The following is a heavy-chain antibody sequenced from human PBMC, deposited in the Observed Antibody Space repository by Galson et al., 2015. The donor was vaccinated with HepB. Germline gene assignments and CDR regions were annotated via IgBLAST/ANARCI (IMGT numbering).Heavy chain of an antibody. CDR2: ISSSSSFK. V-gene: IGHV3-21*01. CDR3: ARDGMTMVRGVSLYGTDV. Sequence: SLRLSCAASGFTFSSDSMNWVRQAPGKGLEWVSSISSSSSFKFYAESVKGRFTISRDNAKNSLYLQMNSLRAEDTALYYCARDGMTMVRGVSLYGTDVWGQGTTVTVSS. D-gene: IGHD3-10*01. J-gene: IGHJ6*02. CDR1: GFTFSSDS.